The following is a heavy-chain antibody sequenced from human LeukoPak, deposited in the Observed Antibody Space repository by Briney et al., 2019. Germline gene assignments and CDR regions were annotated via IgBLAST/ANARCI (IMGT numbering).Heavy chain of an antibody. Sequence: GGSLRLSCAASGFTFSSYAMSWVRQAPGKGLEWVSAISGSGGSTYYADSVKGRFTISRDNSKNTLYLQMNSLRAEDTAVYYCAKDRAPITMVRGIGETDYWGQGTLVTVSS. V-gene: IGHV3-23*01. D-gene: IGHD3-10*01. CDR1: GFTFSSYA. CDR3: AKDRAPITMVRGIGETDY. J-gene: IGHJ4*02. CDR2: ISGSGGST.